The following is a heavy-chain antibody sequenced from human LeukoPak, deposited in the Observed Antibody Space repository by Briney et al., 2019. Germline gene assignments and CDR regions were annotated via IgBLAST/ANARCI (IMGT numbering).Heavy chain of an antibody. Sequence: PSETLSLTCTVSGGSISSYYWSWIRQPPGKGLEWIGYIYYSGSTNYNPSLKSRVTTSVDTSKNQFSLRLSSVTAADTAVYYCARDISARYDYWGQGALVTVSS. J-gene: IGHJ4*02. D-gene: IGHD1-14*01. CDR2: IYYSGST. CDR1: GGSISSYY. CDR3: ARDISARYDY. V-gene: IGHV4-59*12.